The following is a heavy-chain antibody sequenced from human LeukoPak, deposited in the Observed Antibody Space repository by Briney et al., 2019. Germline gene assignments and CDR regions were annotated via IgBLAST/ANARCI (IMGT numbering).Heavy chain of an antibody. D-gene: IGHD6-19*01. V-gene: IGHV3-49*03. J-gene: IGHJ4*02. CDR1: GFTFGDYL. Sequence: GGSLRLSCTASGFTFGDYLMSWFRQAPGKGLEWIGFISGGTTEYAAPVKGRLTTSRDDSTSIAYLQMNSLTTEDTAVYYCSRGSGWLSVYWGQGTLVTVSS. CDR2: ISGGTT. CDR3: SRGSGWLSVY.